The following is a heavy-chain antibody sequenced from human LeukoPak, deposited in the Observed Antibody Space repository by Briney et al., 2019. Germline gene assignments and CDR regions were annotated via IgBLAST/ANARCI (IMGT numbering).Heavy chain of an antibody. CDR2: IIPSAGRT. D-gene: IGHD6-13*01. Sequence: ASVKVSCKASGYTFTSYYIHWVRQAPGQGLEWMGIIIPSAGRTNYAQKFRGRVSMTTDMSTSTVYMELSSLRSEDTAVYYCARDGRIAAAGTGYYFDYWGQGTLVTVSS. J-gene: IGHJ4*02. CDR3: ARDGRIAAAGTGYYFDY. CDR1: GYTFTSYY. V-gene: IGHV1-46*01.